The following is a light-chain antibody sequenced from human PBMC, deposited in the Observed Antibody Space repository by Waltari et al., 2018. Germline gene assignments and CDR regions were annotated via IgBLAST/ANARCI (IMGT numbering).Light chain of an antibody. J-gene: IGLJ2*01. V-gene: IGLV2-14*03. Sequence: QSALAQPPSVSGSPGQSITLSCNGTDSDIGAYNYASWSQQHPGIAPKPLLYDVSDRPSGVADRLSGSKSGKTASLTISGLQPEDAADYYCSSYTRRNTVIFGGGTKLTVV. CDR1: DSDIGAYNY. CDR3: SSYTRRNTVI. CDR2: DVS.